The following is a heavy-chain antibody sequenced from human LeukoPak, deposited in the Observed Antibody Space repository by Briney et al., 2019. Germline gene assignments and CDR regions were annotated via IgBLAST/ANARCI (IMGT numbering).Heavy chain of an antibody. CDR1: GGTFSSYA. V-gene: IGHV1-69*04. CDR3: ARSGGSGDNNWFDP. J-gene: IGHJ5*02. CDR2: IIPILGIT. Sequence: ASVKVSCKASGGTFSSYAINWVRQAPGQGLQWMGRIIPILGITNYAQKFQGRVTISADKSTNTAYMELSSLRSEDTAVYYCARSGGSGDNNWFDPWGQGSLVTVSS. D-gene: IGHD3-10*01.